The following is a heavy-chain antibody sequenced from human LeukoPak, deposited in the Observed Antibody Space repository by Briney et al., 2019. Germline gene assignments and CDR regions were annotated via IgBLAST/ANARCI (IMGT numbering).Heavy chain of an antibody. D-gene: IGHD6-19*01. CDR2: IYYSGST. CDR3: ARERRAEYYYYYMDV. V-gene: IGHV4-59*11. CDR1: GGSISSHY. J-gene: IGHJ6*03. Sequence: SETLSFTCTVSGGSISSHYWSWIRQPPGKGLEWIGYIYYSGSTNYNPSLKSRVTISVDTSKNQFSLKLSSVTAADTAVYYCARERRAEYYYYYMDVWGKGTTVTVSS.